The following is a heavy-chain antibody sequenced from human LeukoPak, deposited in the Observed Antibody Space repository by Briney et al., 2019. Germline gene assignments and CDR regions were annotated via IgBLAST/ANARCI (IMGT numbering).Heavy chain of an antibody. CDR1: GLTFYSHW. CDR2: IKQDGSEK. V-gene: IGHV3-7*01. Sequence: GGSLRLSCAASGLTFYSHWMSWVRQAPGKGLEWVANIKQDGSEKHYADSVKGRFTISRDNAKDSLYLLLNSLRAEDTAVYYCASGDSFDIWGQRTMVTVSS. J-gene: IGHJ3*02. CDR3: ASGDSFDI.